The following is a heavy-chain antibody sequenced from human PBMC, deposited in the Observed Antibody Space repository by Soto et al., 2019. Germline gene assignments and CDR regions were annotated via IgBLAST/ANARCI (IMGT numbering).Heavy chain of an antibody. V-gene: IGHV3-33*01. CDR1: QFTFSDYG. CDR2: IWYDGSKK. CDR3: VRDTYDTSADY. D-gene: IGHD3-22*01. J-gene: IGHJ4*02. Sequence: QVQLVESGGGVVQPGRSLRLSCVVSQFTFSDYGMHWIRQAPDQGLEWLGTIWYDGSKKIYGDSMRGRFTIFRDNSKNTLYLQMNSLRVEDTAVYYCVRDTYDTSADYWGRGSLVIVSP.